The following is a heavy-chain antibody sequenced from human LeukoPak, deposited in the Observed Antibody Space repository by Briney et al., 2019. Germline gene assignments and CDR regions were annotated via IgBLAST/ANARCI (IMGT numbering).Heavy chain of an antibody. Sequence: GGSLRLSCAASGFTISNYWILWVRQAPGKGLVWVSRINSDGRATNYADSVKGRFTISRDNAKNTLYLQMNSLRVEDTAVYYCERDFLGMDVWGQGTTVTVSS. V-gene: IGHV3-74*01. CDR3: ERDFLGMDV. CDR1: GFTISNYW. CDR2: INSDGRAT. J-gene: IGHJ6*02.